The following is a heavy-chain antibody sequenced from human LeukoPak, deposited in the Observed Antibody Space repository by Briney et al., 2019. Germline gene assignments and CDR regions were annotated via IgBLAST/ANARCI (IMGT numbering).Heavy chain of an antibody. J-gene: IGHJ4*02. CDR3: AKDAGIDWLLSTYYFDY. Sequence: GGSLRLSCAASGFTFSSYAMSWVRQAPGKGLEWVSAISGSGGSTYYSDSVKGRFTISRDNSKNTLYLQMNSLRAEDTAVYYCAKDAGIDWLLSTYYFDYWGQGTLVTVSS. CDR1: GFTFSSYA. V-gene: IGHV3-23*01. D-gene: IGHD3-9*01. CDR2: ISGSGGST.